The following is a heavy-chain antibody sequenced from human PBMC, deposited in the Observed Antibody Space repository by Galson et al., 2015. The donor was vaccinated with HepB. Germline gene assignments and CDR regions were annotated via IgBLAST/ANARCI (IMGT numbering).Heavy chain of an antibody. CDR1: GFIFSSYG. CDR2: ISYDGSKK. Sequence: SLRLSCAASGFIFSSYGMHWVRQAPGKGLEWVAVISYDGSKKYYADSVKGRFTISRDNSKNTLYLQINSLRAEDTAVYYCAKDSDYGDYGFDGMDVWGQGTTVTVSS. CDR3: AKDSDYGDYGFDGMDV. D-gene: IGHD4-17*01. V-gene: IGHV3-30*18. J-gene: IGHJ6*02.